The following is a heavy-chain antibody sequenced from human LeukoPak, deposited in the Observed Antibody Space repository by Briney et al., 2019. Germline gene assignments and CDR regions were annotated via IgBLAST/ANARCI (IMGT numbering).Heavy chain of an antibody. D-gene: IGHD2-15*01. V-gene: IGHV3-23*01. CDR1: GFTFRTYA. Sequence: GGSLRLSCAASGFTFRTYAMSWVRQAPGKGLEWVSGISDSGDGTCYAESVKGRFTISRDNSKNTLYLQINSLRAEDTAVYYCAKAVVVVAATPPDYWGQGTLVTVSS. J-gene: IGHJ4*02. CDR3: AKAVVVVAATPPDY. CDR2: ISDSGDGT.